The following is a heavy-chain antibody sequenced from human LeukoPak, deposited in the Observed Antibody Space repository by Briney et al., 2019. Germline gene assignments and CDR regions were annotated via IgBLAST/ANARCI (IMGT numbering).Heavy chain of an antibody. D-gene: IGHD6-19*01. CDR3: ASDSSGWSDAFDI. Sequence: SGTLSLTCAVSGGSISSSNWWSWVRQPPGKGLEWIGEIYHSGSTNYNPSLKSRVTISVDTSKNQFSLKLSSVTAADTAVYYCASDSSGWSDAFDIWGQGTMVTVSS. CDR2: IYHSGST. V-gene: IGHV4-4*02. CDR1: GGSISSSNW. J-gene: IGHJ3*02.